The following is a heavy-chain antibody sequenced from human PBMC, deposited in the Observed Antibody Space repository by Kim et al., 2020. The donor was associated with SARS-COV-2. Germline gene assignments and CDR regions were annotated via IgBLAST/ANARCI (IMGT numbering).Heavy chain of an antibody. D-gene: IGHD3-10*01. CDR3: AKERLRFGHYYYYYGVDV. Sequence: GGSLRLSCAASGFTFSSYAMSWVRQAPGKGLEWVSAISGSGGSTYYADSVKGRFTISRDNSKNTLYLQMNSLRAEDTAVYYCAKERLRFGHYYYYYGVDVWGQGTTVTVSS. V-gene: IGHV3-23*01. CDR1: GFTFSSYA. J-gene: IGHJ6*02. CDR2: ISGSGGST.